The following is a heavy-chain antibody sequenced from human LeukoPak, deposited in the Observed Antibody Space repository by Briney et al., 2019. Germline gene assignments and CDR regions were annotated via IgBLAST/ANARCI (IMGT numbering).Heavy chain of an antibody. CDR1: GFTFDDYA. CDR2: ISWNSGSI. D-gene: IGHD1-26*01. J-gene: IGHJ6*02. Sequence: GGSLRLSCAASGFTFDDYAMHWVRQAPGKGLEWVSGISWNSGSIGYADSVKGRFTISRDNAKNSLYLQMNSLRAEDTALYYCAKGLIQWALYCYGMDVWGQGTTVTVSS. CDR3: AKGLIQWALYCYGMDV. V-gene: IGHV3-9*01.